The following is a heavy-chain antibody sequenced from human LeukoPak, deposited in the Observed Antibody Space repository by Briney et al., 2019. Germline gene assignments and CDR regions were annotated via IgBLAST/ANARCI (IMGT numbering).Heavy chain of an antibody. CDR2: LSPRDGET. J-gene: IGHJ4*02. D-gene: IGHD3-10*01. CDR1: GSTLTTIS. V-gene: IGHV1-24*01. Sequence: ASVKVSCTVSGSTLTTISIDWVGQAPGKGLEWMGSLSPRDGETSHAQKFKGRFNMTADTATDIADMEMSSLESGDTAVYYCATGAMVYDFWGQGTLVTASS. CDR3: ATGAMVYDF.